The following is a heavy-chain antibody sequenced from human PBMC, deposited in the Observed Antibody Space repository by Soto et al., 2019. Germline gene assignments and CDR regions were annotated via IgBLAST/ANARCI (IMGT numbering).Heavy chain of an antibody. D-gene: IGHD6-13*01. CDR2: INHSGST. CDR1: GGSFSGYY. V-gene: IGHV4-34*01. J-gene: IGHJ4*02. Sequence: QVQLQQWGAGLLKPSETLSLTCAVYGGSFSGYYWSWIRQPPGKGLEWIGEINHSGSTNYNPSLKSRVTISVDTSKNQFSLKLSSVTAADMAVYYCAEQQLVGHIYWGQGTLVTVSS. CDR3: AEQQLVGHIY.